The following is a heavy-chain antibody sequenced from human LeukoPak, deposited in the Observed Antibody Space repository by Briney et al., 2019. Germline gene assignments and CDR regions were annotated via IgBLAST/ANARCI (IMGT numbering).Heavy chain of an antibody. CDR3: ARVRAARYFDF. D-gene: IGHD6-6*01. CDR1: GFTFSSYE. CDR2: ISSSGSTI. Sequence: GGSLRLSCAVYGFTFSSYEMIWVRRAPGKGLEWVSYISSSGSTIYYADSVKGRFTISRDNAKNSLYLQMNSLRAEDTAVYYCARVRAARYFDFWGQGTLVTVSS. J-gene: IGHJ4*02. V-gene: IGHV3-48*03.